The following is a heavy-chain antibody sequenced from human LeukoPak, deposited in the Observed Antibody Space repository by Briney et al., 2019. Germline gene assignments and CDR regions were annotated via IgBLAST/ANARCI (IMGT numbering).Heavy chain of an antibody. CDR2: IKQDGSEK. CDR3: ARVMVLDFDWLLSDLDY. J-gene: IGHJ4*02. Sequence: GGSLRLSCAASGFTFSSYWMSWVRQAPGKGLEWVANIKQDGSEKYYVDSVKGRFTISRDNAKNSLYLQMNSLRAEDTAVYYCARVMVLDFDWLLSDLDYWGQGTLLTVSS. D-gene: IGHD3-9*01. CDR1: GFTFSSYW. V-gene: IGHV3-7*04.